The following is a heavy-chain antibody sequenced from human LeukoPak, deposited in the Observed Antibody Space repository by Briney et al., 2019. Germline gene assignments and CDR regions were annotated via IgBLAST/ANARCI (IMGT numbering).Heavy chain of an antibody. Sequence: PGGSLRLSCAGSGFTFTSYGMHWVRQGPGKGLEWVAGIWYDGSQKYYADSVKGRFTISRDNSKNTLYLQMNSLRAEDTAVYYCARDRQGTPGTFDIWGQGTMVTVSP. D-gene: IGHD1-1*01. CDR1: GFTFTSYG. CDR2: IWYDGSQK. CDR3: ARDRQGTPGTFDI. J-gene: IGHJ3*02. V-gene: IGHV3-33*01.